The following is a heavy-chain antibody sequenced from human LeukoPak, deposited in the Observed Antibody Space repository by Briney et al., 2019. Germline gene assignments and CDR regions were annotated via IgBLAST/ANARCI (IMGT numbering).Heavy chain of an antibody. D-gene: IGHD6-6*01. CDR1: GFTFSSYW. V-gene: IGHV3-7*04. CDR2: IKQDGSEK. Sequence: GGSLRLSCAASGFTFSSYWMSWVRQAPGKGLEWVANIKQDGSEKYYVDSVKGRFTISRDNAKNSLYLQMNSLRAEDTAVYYCARAARDSLYYYYYYMDVWGKGTTVTVSS. J-gene: IGHJ6*03. CDR3: ARAARDSLYYYYYYMDV.